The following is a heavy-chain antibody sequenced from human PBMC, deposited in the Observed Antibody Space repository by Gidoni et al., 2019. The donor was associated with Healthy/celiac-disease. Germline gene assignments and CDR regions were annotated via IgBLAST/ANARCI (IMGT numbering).Heavy chain of an antibody. V-gene: IGHV4-4*07. CDR3: ARVDCSGGSCYFDY. Sequence: QVQLQASGPGLVKPSENLSLTCTVPGGSISSYYWSWIRQPAGKGLEWIGRIYTSGSTNYNPSLKSRVTMSVDTSKNQFSLKLSSVTAADTAVYYCARVDCSGGSCYFDYWGQGTLVTVSS. D-gene: IGHD2-15*01. CDR1: GGSISSYY. CDR2: IYTSGST. J-gene: IGHJ4*02.